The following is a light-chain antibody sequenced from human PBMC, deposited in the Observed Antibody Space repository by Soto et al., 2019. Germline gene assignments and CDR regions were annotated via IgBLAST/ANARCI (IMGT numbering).Light chain of an antibody. Sequence: QSVLTQPASVSGSPGQSITISCTGTSSDVGGYNYVSWYQQHPGKAPKLIIYEVSNRPSGVSNRFSGSKSGNTASLTISGLQAEDEADYHCSSFTTSATYVFGSGTKVTVL. J-gene: IGLJ1*01. CDR3: SSFTTSATYV. CDR1: SSDVGGYNY. CDR2: EVS. V-gene: IGLV2-14*01.